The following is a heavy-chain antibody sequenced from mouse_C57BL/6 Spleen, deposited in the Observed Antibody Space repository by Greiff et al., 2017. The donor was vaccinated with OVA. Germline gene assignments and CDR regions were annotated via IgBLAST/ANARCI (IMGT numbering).Heavy chain of an antibody. V-gene: IGHV1-26*01. J-gene: IGHJ2*01. CDR2: INPNNGGT. CDR1: GYTFTDYY. CDR3: ARGDY. Sequence: EVQLQQSGPELVKPGASVKISCKASGYTFTDYYMNWVKQSHGQSLEWIGDINPNNGGTSYNQKFKRKATLTVDKSSSTAYMELRSLTSEDSAVYYCARGDYWGQGTTLTVSS.